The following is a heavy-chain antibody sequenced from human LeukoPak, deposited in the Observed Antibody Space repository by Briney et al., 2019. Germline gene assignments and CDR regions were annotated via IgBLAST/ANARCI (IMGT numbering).Heavy chain of an antibody. Sequence: PSETLSLTCTVSGGSISSGDYYWSWIRQPPGKGLEWIGYIYYSGSTYYNLSLKSRVTISVDTSKSQFSLKLSSVTAADTAVYYCARDGLLGYFDYWGQGTLVTVSS. CDR3: ARDGLLGYFDY. CDR1: GGSISSGDYY. D-gene: IGHD5-12*01. CDR2: IYYSGST. J-gene: IGHJ4*02. V-gene: IGHV4-30-4*01.